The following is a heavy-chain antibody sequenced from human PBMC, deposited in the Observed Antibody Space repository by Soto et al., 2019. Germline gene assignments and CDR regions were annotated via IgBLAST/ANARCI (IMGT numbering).Heavy chain of an antibody. CDR3: VFGDCTTASCSYYFYGLDV. CDR1: GGNFRRYA. D-gene: IGHD3-10*01. CDR2: ILPIFGSP. V-gene: IGHV1-69*05. J-gene: IGHJ6*02. Sequence: QVQLVQSGAEVKKPGSSVKVSCKASGGNFRRYAISWVRQAPGQGLEWMGGILPIFGSPSHAQKFQGRVTVTTDESTSTAYLERTSLISEDTAMYYCVFGDCTTASCSYYFYGLDVWGQGSPVTVSS.